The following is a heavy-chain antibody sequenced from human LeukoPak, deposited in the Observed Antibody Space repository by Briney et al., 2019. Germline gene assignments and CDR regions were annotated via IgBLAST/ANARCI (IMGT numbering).Heavy chain of an antibody. D-gene: IGHD3-10*01. CDR2: ISWNSGSI. CDR1: GFTFDDYA. J-gene: IGHJ4*02. V-gene: IGHV3-9*03. CDR3: AKDWVVRGVTSYCFDY. Sequence: GGSLRLSCAASGFTFDDYAMHWVRQAPGKGLEWVSGISWNSGSIGYADSVKGRFTISRDNAKNSLYLQMNSLRAEDMALYYCAKDWVVRGVTSYCFDYWGQGTLVTVSS.